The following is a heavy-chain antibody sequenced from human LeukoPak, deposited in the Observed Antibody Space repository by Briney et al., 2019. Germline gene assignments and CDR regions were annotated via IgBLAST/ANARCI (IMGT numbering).Heavy chain of an antibody. Sequence: PGKSLRLSCAASGFAFRSYAIHWVRQAPGKGLEWVAFISYDGTVKYYADSVKGRLTISRDNSKNTLYLQMNSLRADDTAVYYCARDRDSSGWYEGFDYWGQGTLVTVSS. CDR1: GFAFRSYA. CDR3: ARDRDSSGWYEGFDY. J-gene: IGHJ4*02. D-gene: IGHD6-19*01. V-gene: IGHV3-30-3*01. CDR2: ISYDGTVK.